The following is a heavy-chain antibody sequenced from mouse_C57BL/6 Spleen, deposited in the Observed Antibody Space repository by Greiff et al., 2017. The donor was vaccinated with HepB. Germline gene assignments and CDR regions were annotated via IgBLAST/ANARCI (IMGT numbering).Heavy chain of an antibody. V-gene: IGHV1-77*01. CDR1: GYTFTDYY. CDR3: ARAYYYGSSYDAMDY. CDR2: IGPGSGST. Sequence: VKLMESGAELVKPGASVKISCKASGYTFTDYYINWVKQRPGQGLEWIGKIGPGSGSTYYNEKFKGKATLTADKSSSTAYMQLNSLTSEDAAVDFCARAYYYGSSYDAMDYWGQGTSVTVSS. J-gene: IGHJ4*01. D-gene: IGHD1-1*01.